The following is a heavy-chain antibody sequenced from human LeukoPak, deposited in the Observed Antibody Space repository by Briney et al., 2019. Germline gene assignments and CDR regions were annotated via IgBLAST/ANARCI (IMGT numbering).Heavy chain of an antibody. J-gene: IGHJ5*02. V-gene: IGHV3-30*02. CDR2: IRYDGSNK. D-gene: IGHD1-1*01. CDR3: AKDRVRWFDP. CDR1: EFTFSSYG. Sequence: GGSLRLSCAASEFTFSSYGMHWVRQAPGKGLEWVAFIRYDGSNKYYADSVKGRFTISRDNSKNTLYLQMNSLRAEDTAVYYCAKDRVRWFDPWGQGTLVTVSS.